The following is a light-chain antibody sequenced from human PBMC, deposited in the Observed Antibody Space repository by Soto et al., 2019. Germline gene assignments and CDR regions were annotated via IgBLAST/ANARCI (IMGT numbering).Light chain of an antibody. Sequence: EIVLTQSPATLSLSPGEIATHSCRASQSVSSYLAWYQQKPGQAPRLLIYDASNRATGIPARFSGSGSGTDFTLSISSLEPEDFAVYYCQQRSSWPKVTFGPGTKVDI. CDR2: DAS. CDR3: QQRSSWPKVT. V-gene: IGKV3-11*01. CDR1: QSVSSY. J-gene: IGKJ3*01.